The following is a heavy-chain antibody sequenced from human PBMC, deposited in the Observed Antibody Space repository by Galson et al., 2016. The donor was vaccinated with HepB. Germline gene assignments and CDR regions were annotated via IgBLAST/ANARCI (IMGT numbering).Heavy chain of an antibody. CDR3: AKEIEDIVATTYYYSGMDV. V-gene: IGHV3-30*18. D-gene: IGHD5-12*01. Sequence: SLRLSCAASGFTFSYYGMHWVRQAPGKGLAWVAVISYDGSNKYYADSVKGRTTISRDNSKNTLYLQMNSLRAEDTAVYYCAKEIEDIVATTYYYSGMDVWGKGTTVTVSS. CDR2: ISYDGSNK. CDR1: GFTFSYYG. J-gene: IGHJ6*04.